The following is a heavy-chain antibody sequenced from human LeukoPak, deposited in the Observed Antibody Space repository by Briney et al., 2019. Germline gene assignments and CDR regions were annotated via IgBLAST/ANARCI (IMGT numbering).Heavy chain of an antibody. J-gene: IGHJ3*02. CDR1: GGSISSGGYY. V-gene: IGHV4-31*03. D-gene: IGHD3-22*01. CDR2: IYYSGST. CDR3: ASSNYYDSSGYYFGAFDI. Sequence: SETLSLTCTVSGGSISSGGYYWSWIRQHPGKGLEWIGYIYYSGSTYYNPSLKSRVTISVDTSKNQFSLNLTSVTAADTAVYYCASSNYYDSSGYYFGAFDIWGQGTMVTVSS.